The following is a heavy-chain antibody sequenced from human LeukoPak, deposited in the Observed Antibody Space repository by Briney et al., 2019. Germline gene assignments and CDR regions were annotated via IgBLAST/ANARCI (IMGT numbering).Heavy chain of an antibody. Sequence: SETLSLTCTVSGGPVSSASYYWSWIRQPAGKGLEWIGRIYSSGNTDYNPSLTSRVTMSVDTSKNQFSLNLSSVTAADTAVYYCATVRSATMYYYYYMDVWGKGTTVTVSS. V-gene: IGHV4-61*02. J-gene: IGHJ6*03. CDR1: GGPVSSASYY. D-gene: IGHD2-2*01. CDR2: IYSSGNT. CDR3: ATVRSATMYYYYYMDV.